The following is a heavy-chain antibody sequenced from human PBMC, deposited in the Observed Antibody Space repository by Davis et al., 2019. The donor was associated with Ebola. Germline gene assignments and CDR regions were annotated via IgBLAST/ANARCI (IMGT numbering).Heavy chain of an antibody. J-gene: IGHJ4*02. Sequence: ASVKVSCKASGYTFTSYGISWVRQAPGQGLEWMGWISAYNGNTNYAQKLQGRVTMTTDTSTSTAYMELRSLRSDDTAVYYCARVVVAATVATTGDYWGQGTLVTVSS. CDR1: GYTFTSYG. V-gene: IGHV1-18*01. D-gene: IGHD2-15*01. CDR3: ARVVVAATVATTGDY. CDR2: ISAYNGNT.